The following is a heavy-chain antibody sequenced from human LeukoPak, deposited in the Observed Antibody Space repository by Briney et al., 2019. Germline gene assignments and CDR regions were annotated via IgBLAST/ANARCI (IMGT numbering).Heavy chain of an antibody. CDR2: IIPIFGTA. CDR1: GGTFSSYV. D-gene: IGHD3-22*01. Sequence: SVKVSCKASGGTFSSYVISWVRQAPGQGLEWMGRIIPIFGTANYAQKFQGRVTITTDESTSTAYMELSSLRSEDTAVYYCAREDSSGYYYVGAFDYWGQGTLVTVSS. CDR3: AREDSSGYYYVGAFDY. V-gene: IGHV1-69*05. J-gene: IGHJ4*02.